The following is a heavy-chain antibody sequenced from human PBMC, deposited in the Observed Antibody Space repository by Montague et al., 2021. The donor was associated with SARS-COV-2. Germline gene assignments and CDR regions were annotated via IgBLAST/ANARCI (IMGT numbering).Heavy chain of an antibody. CDR1: GFTFDDYA. J-gene: IGHJ3*02. CDR2: INWNSGST. CDR3: ARHLTWEIFDGFDI. Sequence: SLRLSCAASGFTFDDYAMSWVRQVPGKGLECVSSINWNSGSTTYADSVKGRFTISKDSAKNSLYLQMTGLRAEDTALYYCARHLTWEIFDGFDIWGQGTVVTVSS. V-gene: IGHV3-20*04. D-gene: IGHD1-26*01.